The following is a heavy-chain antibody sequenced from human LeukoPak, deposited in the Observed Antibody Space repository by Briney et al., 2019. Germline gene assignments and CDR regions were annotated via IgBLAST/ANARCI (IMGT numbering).Heavy chain of an antibody. CDR1: GGTFSSYA. CDR3: ARAYYDSSGYNHAFDI. CDR2: IIPIFGTA. J-gene: IGHJ3*02. V-gene: IGHV1-69*01. D-gene: IGHD3-22*01. Sequence: SSVKVSCKASGGTFSSYAISWVRQAPGQGLEWMGGIIPIFGTANYAQKFQGRVTITADESTSTAYMELSSLRSEDTAVYYCARAYYDSSGYNHAFDIRGQGTMVTVSS.